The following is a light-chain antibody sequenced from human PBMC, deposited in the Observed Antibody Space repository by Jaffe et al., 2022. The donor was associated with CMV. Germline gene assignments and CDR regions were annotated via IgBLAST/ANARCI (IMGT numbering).Light chain of an antibody. CDR1: QSVSSSH. J-gene: IGKJ1*01. V-gene: IGKV3-20*01. CDR3: HQDGTSPKT. CDR2: GAS. Sequence: EVVLTQSPGTLSLSPGERATLSCRASQSVSSSHLAWYQQKPGQAPRLLIYGASSRATGIPDRFSGSGSGTDFTLTISGLEPEDFAVYYCHQDGTSPKTFGQGTKVEIK.